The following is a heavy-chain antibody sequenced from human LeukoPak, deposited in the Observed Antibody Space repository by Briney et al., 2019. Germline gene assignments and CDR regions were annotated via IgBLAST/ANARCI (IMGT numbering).Heavy chain of an antibody. CDR3: ARGADSSGIA. J-gene: IGHJ5*02. CDR1: GGSISNGDYY. Sequence: SETLSLTCTVSGGSISNGDYYWNWIRQHPGKGLEWIGYIYYSGSTYYNPSLKSRVTISVDTSKNQFSLKLSSVTAADTAVYYCARGADSSGIAWGQGTLVTVSS. V-gene: IGHV4-31*03. CDR2: IYYSGST. D-gene: IGHD3-22*01.